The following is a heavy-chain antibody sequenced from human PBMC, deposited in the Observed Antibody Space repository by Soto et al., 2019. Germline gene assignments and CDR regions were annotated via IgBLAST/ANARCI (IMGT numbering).Heavy chain of an antibody. D-gene: IGHD6-13*01. CDR2: IHNSGST. Sequence: SETLSLTCTVSGGSISNYYWSWIRQPPGKGLEWIGYIHNSGSTDYNPSLKSRVTMSVDTSKSQFSLNLSSVSAADTAVYYCAIHAQPHSSIWLRPEYYFASWGQGTLVTVSS. CDR1: GGSISNYY. V-gene: IGHV4-59*08. CDR3: AIHAQPHSSIWLRPEYYFAS. J-gene: IGHJ4*02.